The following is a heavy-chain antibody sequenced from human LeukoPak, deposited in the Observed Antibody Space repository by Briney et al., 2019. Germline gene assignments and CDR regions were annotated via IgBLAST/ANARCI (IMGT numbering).Heavy chain of an antibody. CDR2: IGTTSGYT. CDR3: VRDLNCGNGICSYHHPRGDY. J-gene: IGHJ4*02. CDR1: GFTFSDYF. Sequence: GGSLRLSCAASGFTFSDYFMTWIRQAPGKGLEWISYIGTTSGYTNYADSVKGRFTISRDNTKNSLFLQMNNLRAEDTAVYYCVRDLNCGNGICSYHHPRGDYWAQGTLVTVSS. V-gene: IGHV3-11*05. D-gene: IGHD2-21*01.